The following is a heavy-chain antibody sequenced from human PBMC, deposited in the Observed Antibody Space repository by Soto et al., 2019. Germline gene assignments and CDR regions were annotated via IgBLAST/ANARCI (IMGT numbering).Heavy chain of an antibody. CDR3: VKAESIHWYSGPFRH. CDR2: SSCNSGST. V-gene: IGHV3-9*01. CDR1: GYTFVDFA. Sequence: GGSPKLSSAASGYTFVDFAMHRVRQAPVKGRAWASGSSCNSGSTGYGDSVTGRFAISRDNANTSLHLQMSSLRAEDTAFYYYVKAESIHWYSGPFRHWGQGTLVTVSS. J-gene: IGHJ1*01. D-gene: IGHD1-26*01.